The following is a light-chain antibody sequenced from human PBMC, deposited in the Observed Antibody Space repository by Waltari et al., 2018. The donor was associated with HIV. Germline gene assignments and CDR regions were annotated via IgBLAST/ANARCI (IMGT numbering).Light chain of an antibody. CDR3: ASYRTNDTHYA. V-gene: IGLV2-18*02. CDR1: TSDFICDAR. CDR2: AVD. Sequence: QSALTHPPSVSGSPGQSVTISCVGTTSDFICDARVSQSQQAPGTATLLVIYAVDNRPSGVPDRFSGFKFADTASLTIYGLQPEDEAYYYCASYRTNDTHYAFGSGTEVTVL. J-gene: IGLJ1*01.